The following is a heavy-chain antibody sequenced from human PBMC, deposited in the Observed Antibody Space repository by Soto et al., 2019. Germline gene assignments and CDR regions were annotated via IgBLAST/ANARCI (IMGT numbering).Heavy chain of an antibody. V-gene: IGHV4-59*01. J-gene: IGHJ6*03. CDR3: ARGSGSGLRLYYYYYMDV. Sequence: SETLSLTCTVSGGSISSYYWSWIRQPPGKGLEWIGYIYYSGSTNYNPSLKSRVTISVDTSKNQFSLKLSSVTAADTAVYYCARGSGSGLRLYYYYYMDVWGKGTTVTVSS. D-gene: IGHD3-3*01. CDR1: GGSISSYY. CDR2: IYYSGST.